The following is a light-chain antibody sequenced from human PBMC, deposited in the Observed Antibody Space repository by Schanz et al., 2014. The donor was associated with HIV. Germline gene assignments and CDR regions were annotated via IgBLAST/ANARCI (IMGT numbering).Light chain of an antibody. CDR2: QAS. CDR3: QHYDSSSFT. Sequence: DIQMTQSPSTLSASVGDRVTITCRAGQSLDRWLAWYQQKPGKAPKLLIYQASSLEAGVSSTFSGSGSGTEFTLSISSLQPPDFATYYCQHYDSSSFTFGQGTKLDIK. J-gene: IGKJ2*01. CDR1: QSLDRW. V-gene: IGKV1-5*03.